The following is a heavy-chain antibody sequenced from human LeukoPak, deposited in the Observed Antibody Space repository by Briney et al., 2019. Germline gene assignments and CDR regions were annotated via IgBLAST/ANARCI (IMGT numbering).Heavy chain of an antibody. CDR2: FRDSGSA. J-gene: IGHJ5*02. V-gene: IGHV4-59*01. Sequence: PSETLSLTCTVSGDSISSYFWSWIRQPPGKGLEWIGYFRDSGSANYNPSLKSRITMSVDTSKNQFSLKLRSVTAADTAVYYCARDSHSVDTATPRGFDPWGQGTPVTVSS. D-gene: IGHD2-15*01. CDR1: GDSISSYF. CDR3: ARDSHSVDTATPRGFDP.